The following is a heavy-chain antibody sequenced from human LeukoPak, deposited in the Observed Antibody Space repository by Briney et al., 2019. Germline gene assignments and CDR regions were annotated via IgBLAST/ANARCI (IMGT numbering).Heavy chain of an antibody. D-gene: IGHD5-12*01. CDR1: GYAFTSYG. CDR2: ISAYNGNT. Sequence: ASVKVSCKASGYAFTSYGISWVRQAPGQGREWMGWISAYNGNTNYAQKLQGRVTMTTDTSTSTAYMELRSLRSDDTAVYYCARDLVVGLVATISPPFDYWGQGTLVTVSS. CDR3: ARDLVVGLVATISPPFDY. J-gene: IGHJ4*02. V-gene: IGHV1-18*01.